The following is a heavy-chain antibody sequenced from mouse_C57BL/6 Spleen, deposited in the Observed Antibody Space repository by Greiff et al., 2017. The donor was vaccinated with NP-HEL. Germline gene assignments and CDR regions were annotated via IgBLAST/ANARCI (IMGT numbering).Heavy chain of an antibody. CDR3: ARWDYDYYFDY. J-gene: IGHJ2*01. CDR1: GYSITSGYY. CDR2: ISYDGSN. V-gene: IGHV3-6*01. Sequence: EVKLMESGPGLVKPSQSLSLTCSVTGYSITSGYYWNWILQFPGNKLEWMGYISYDGSNNYNPSLKNRISITRDTSKNQFFLKLNSVTTEDTATYYCARWDYDYYFDYWGQGTTLTVSS. D-gene: IGHD2-4*01.